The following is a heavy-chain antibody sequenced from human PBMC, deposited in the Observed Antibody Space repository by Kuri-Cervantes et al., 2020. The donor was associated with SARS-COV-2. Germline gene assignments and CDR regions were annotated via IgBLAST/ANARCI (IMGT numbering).Heavy chain of an antibody. Sequence: GSLRLSCAVYGGSFSGYYWSWIRQPPGKGLEWIGEINHSGSTNYNPSLKSRVTISVDTSKSQFSLKLSSVTAADTAVYYCARAIPSRDFWSGYSQNYYYYMDVWGKGTTVTVSS. CDR3: ARAIPSRDFWSGYSQNYYYYMDV. V-gene: IGHV4-34*01. D-gene: IGHD3-3*01. J-gene: IGHJ6*03. CDR1: GGSFSGYY. CDR2: INHSGST.